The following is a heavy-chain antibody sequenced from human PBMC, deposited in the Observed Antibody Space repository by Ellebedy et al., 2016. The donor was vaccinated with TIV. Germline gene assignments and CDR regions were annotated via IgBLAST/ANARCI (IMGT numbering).Heavy chain of an antibody. Sequence: MPGGSLRLSCTVSGGSISSSSYYWGWIRQPPGKGLEWIGSIYYSGSTYYNPSLKSRVTISVDTSKNQFSLKLSSVTAADTAVYYCARSIAVATAYFDYWGQGTLVTVSS. CDR3: ARSIAVATAYFDY. J-gene: IGHJ4*02. V-gene: IGHV4-39*01. CDR2: IYYSGST. D-gene: IGHD6-19*01. CDR1: GGSISSSSYY.